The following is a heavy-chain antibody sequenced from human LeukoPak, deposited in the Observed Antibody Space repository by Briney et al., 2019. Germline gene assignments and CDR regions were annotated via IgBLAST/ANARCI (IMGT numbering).Heavy chain of an antibody. D-gene: IGHD6-13*01. V-gene: IGHV3-23*01. J-gene: IGHJ4*02. Sequence: PGGSLRLSRAPSRFTFSHHSMLLLRQAPGTGLEWASAIRGSGDSTYYADGGYSIYSNTRDKSKTTLYLQMNSLRAEDTDVYDCGKDQNVAAAGFPYDYWGQGTLVTVSS. CDR3: GKDQNVAAAGFPYDY. CDR1: RFTFSHHS. CDR2: IRGSGDST.